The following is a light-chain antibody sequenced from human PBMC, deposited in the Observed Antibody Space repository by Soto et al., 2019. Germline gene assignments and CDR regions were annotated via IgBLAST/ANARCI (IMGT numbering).Light chain of an antibody. J-gene: IGKJ1*01. Sequence: AIQVTQSPSSLSASVGDRVTITCRASQDIKNDLGWYQQTPGKTPKLLIYAASTLQSGVPSRFSGSGSGTDFTLTSRRLQPEDSGTYYCLHDYTYPRTFGQGTTAEIK. CDR3: LHDYTYPRT. CDR1: QDIKND. V-gene: IGKV1-6*01. CDR2: AAS.